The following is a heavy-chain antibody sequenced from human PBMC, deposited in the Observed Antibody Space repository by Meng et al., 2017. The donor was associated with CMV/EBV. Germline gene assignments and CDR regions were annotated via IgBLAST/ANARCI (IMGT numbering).Heavy chain of an antibody. Sequence: GGSLRLSCAASGFTFSSYSMNWVRQAPGKGLEWVSVIYSGGSSTYYADSVKGRFTISRDNSKNTLYLQMNSLRAEDTAVYYCAKVRTNYFDYWGQGTLVTVSS. CDR1: GFTFSSYS. CDR2: IYSGGSST. V-gene: IGHV3-23*03. CDR3: AKVRTNYFDY. J-gene: IGHJ4*02.